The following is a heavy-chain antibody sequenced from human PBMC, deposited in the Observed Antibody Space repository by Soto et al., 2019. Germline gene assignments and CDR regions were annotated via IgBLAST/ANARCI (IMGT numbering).Heavy chain of an antibody. D-gene: IGHD2-15*01. Sequence: PSETLSLTCAVYGGSFSGYYWSWIRQPPGKGLEWIGEINHSGSTNYNPSLKSRVTISVDTSKNQFSLKLSSVTAADTAVYYCARDTPLYCSGGSCYGAFDIWGQGTMVTVSS. CDR1: GGSFSGYY. CDR3: ARDTPLYCSGGSCYGAFDI. J-gene: IGHJ3*02. V-gene: IGHV4-34*01. CDR2: INHSGST.